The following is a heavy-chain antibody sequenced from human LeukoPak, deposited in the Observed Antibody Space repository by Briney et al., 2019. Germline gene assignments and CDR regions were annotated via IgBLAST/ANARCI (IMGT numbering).Heavy chain of an antibody. Sequence: GGSLRLSCAASGFTFSSYWMHWVRQVPGKGLVWVSRINSDGGSTTYADSVKGRFTISRDNAKNTLYLQMNSLRAEDTAVYYCARGSSVTGTPATLFDYWGQGTLVTVSS. J-gene: IGHJ4*02. CDR2: INSDGGST. D-gene: IGHD1-7*01. CDR3: ARGSSVTGTPATLFDY. CDR1: GFTFSSYW. V-gene: IGHV3-74*01.